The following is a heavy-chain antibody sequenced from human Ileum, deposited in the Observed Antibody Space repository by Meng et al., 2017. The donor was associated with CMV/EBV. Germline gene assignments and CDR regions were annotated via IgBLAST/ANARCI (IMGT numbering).Heavy chain of an antibody. Sequence: KESRPPLVKPTQTHSVTCTFSGFSLTTNVESVGWIRQTPGKALEWLALIPGGGGKQYSPSLQSRLTATRDTSKNQVVLTMTNMDPVDTATYYCVHRYSSSSGQVSWGQGTLVTVSS. J-gene: IGHJ5*02. CDR3: VHRYSSSSGQVS. CDR2: IPGGGGK. CDR1: GFSLTTNVES. D-gene: IGHD6-6*01. V-gene: IGHV2-5*02.